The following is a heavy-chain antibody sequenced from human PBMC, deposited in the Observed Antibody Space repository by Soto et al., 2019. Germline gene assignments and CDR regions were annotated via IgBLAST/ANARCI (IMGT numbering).Heavy chain of an antibody. CDR1: GYTFTSYG. D-gene: IGHD6-13*01. J-gene: IGHJ6*02. CDR3: ARGRGSSWPYYYYYGMDV. V-gene: IGHV1-69*13. CDR2: IIPIFGTA. Sequence: ASVKVSCKASGYTFTSYGINWVRQAPGQGLEWMGGIIPIFGTANYAQKFQGRVTITADESTSTAYMELSSLRSEDTAVYYCARGRGSSWPYYYYYGMDVWGQGTTVTVSS.